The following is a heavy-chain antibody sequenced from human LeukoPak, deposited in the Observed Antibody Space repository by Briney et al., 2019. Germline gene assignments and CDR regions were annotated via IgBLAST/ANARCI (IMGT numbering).Heavy chain of an antibody. J-gene: IGHJ6*03. V-gene: IGHV5-51*01. Sequence: GESLKISCKGSGYSFTSYWIGWVRQMPGKGLEWMGIIYPGDSDTRYSPSFQGQVTISADKSISTAYLQWSSLKASDTAMYYCARMGWNYGTRVYYYYMDIWGEGTTVTVSS. CDR1: GYSFTSYW. D-gene: IGHD1-7*01. CDR3: ARMGWNYGTRVYYYYMDI. CDR2: IYPGDSDT.